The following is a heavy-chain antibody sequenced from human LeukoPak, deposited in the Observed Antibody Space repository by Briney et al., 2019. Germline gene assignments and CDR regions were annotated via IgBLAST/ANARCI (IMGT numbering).Heavy chain of an antibody. Sequence: GGSLRLSCAASGFTFSDYYMSWIREAPGKGLEWVSYISSSSSYTNYADSVKGRFTISRDNAKNSLYLQMNSLRAEDTAVYYCARYIDYYDSSGYWDYWGQGTLVTVSS. CDR3: ARYIDYYDSSGYWDY. J-gene: IGHJ4*02. CDR2: ISSSSSYT. D-gene: IGHD3-22*01. CDR1: GFTFSDYY. V-gene: IGHV3-11*03.